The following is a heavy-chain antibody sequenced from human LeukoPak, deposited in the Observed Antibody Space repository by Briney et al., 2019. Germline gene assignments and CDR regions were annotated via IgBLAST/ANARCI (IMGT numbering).Heavy chain of an antibody. CDR3: ARDFGGHSAGGDAFDV. V-gene: IGHV3-11*01. J-gene: IGHJ3*01. Sequence: GGSLRLSCAASGFTFSDYYMSLIRQAPGKGLECGSYITSNGRILYESKSVKGRFTISRDNAKTSLYLQMDNLKAGDTAVYYCARDFGGHSAGGDAFDVWGQGTLVTVSP. CDR2: ITSNGRIL. D-gene: IGHD2-21*01. CDR1: GFTFSDYY.